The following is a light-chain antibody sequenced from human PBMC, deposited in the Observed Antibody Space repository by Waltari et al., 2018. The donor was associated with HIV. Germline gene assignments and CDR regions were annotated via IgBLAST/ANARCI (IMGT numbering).Light chain of an antibody. CDR3: QQYYSVPPT. Sequence: IRLTQSPSALSASIGDKITITCRASQHVSTSLAWYRQRPGGGPNLHLSGASSLQTGIPSRFTGRGSGTIFTLTISDLQSEDFAPYYCQQYYSVPPTFGEGTRVE. V-gene: IGKV1-8*01. CDR2: GAS. J-gene: IGKJ4*01. CDR1: QHVSTS.